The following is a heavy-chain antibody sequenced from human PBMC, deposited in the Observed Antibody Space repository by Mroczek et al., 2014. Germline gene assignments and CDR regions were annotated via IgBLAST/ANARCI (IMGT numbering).Heavy chain of an antibody. J-gene: IGHJ5*02. CDR2: ISHHGRET. CDR3: AKDLFGGGWYNYFDP. Sequence: QVQLVESGGGVVQPGTSVRLSCAASGFSVSNHGLHWVRQAPGKGLEWVAMISHHGRETYYGDSVRGRFTVSRDNSKNTLYLQMNSLRLEDTAIYYCAKDLFGGGWYNYFDPWGQGTLVNVFS. CDR1: GFSVSNHG. V-gene: IGHV3-30*18. D-gene: IGHD6-19*01.